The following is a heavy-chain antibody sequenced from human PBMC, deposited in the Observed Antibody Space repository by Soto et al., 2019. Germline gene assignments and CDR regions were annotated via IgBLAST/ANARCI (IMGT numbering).Heavy chain of an antibody. D-gene: IGHD3-10*01. J-gene: IGHJ4*02. Sequence: EVQLVESGGGLVQPGGSLRLSCAASGFTFSSYSMNWVRQAPGKGLEWVSSISSSSSYIYYADSVKGRFTISRDNAKNSLYRQMNSLRAEDTAVYYCASWTNYYGSGSYSSSFDYWGQGTLVTVSS. CDR2: ISSSSSYI. CDR3: ASWTNYYGSGSYSSSFDY. V-gene: IGHV3-21*01. CDR1: GFTFSSYS.